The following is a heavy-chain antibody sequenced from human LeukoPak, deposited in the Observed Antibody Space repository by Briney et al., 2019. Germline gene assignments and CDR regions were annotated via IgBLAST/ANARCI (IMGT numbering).Heavy chain of an antibody. D-gene: IGHD4/OR15-4a*01. J-gene: IGHJ3*02. CDR3: AKVSLNMVNDAFDI. Sequence: GGSLRLSCAASGFTFSSYAMHWVRQAPGKGLEWVALISYDGSNKYYADSVKGRFTISRDNSKNTLYLQMNSLRAEDTAMYYCAKVSLNMVNDAFDIWGQGTMVSVSS. CDR1: GFTFSSYA. V-gene: IGHV3-30*04. CDR2: ISYDGSNK.